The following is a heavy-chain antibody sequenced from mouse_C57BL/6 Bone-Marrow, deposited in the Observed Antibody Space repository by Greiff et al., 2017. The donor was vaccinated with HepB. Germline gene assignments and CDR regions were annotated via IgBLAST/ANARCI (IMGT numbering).Heavy chain of an antibody. J-gene: IGHJ1*03. CDR2: IYPGDGDT. D-gene: IGHD1-1*01. CDR1: GYAFSSYW. Sequence: QVQLQQSGAELVKPGASVKISCKASGYAFSSYWMNWVKQRPGKGLEWIGQIYPGDGDTNYNGKFKGKATLTADKSSSTAYMQLSSLTSEDSAVYVCASYYYGSSPWYFDVWGTGTTVTVSS. V-gene: IGHV1-80*01. CDR3: ASYYYGSSPWYFDV.